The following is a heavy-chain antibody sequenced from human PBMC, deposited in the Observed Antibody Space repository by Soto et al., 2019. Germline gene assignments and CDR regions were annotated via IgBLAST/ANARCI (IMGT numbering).Heavy chain of an antibody. CDR1: GFTFNSYA. CDR3: VRKYPGTRRFDY. V-gene: IGHV3-23*01. CDR2: IGTDGNT. J-gene: IGHJ4*01. D-gene: IGHD2-2*01. Sequence: GGSLRLSCAASGFTFNSYAMNWVRQAPGKGLAWVSAIGTDGNTYYANSVKGRFTISRDNSRTTLHLHMNSLRVEDTALYYCVRKYPGTRRFDYWGQGTLVTVSS.